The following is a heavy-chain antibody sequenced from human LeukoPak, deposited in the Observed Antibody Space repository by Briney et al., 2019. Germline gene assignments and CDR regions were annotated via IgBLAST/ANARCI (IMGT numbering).Heavy chain of an antibody. CDR2: IYYSGST. D-gene: IGHD3-22*01. V-gene: IGHV4-39*01. Sequence: SETLSLTCTVPGGSISSSSYYWGWIRQPPGKGLEWIGSIYYSGSTYYNPSLKSRVTISVDTSKNQFSLKLSSVTAADTAVYYCARAYDSSDIFDYWGQGTLVTVSS. CDR3: ARAYDSSDIFDY. J-gene: IGHJ4*02. CDR1: GGSISSSSYY.